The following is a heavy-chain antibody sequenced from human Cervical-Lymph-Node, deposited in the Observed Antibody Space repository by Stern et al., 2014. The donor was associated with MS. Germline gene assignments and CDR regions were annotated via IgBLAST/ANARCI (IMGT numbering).Heavy chain of an antibody. J-gene: IGHJ4*02. D-gene: IGHD5-24*01. CDR2: IIPIFGTA. CDR3: ARGLSDGYNAEFDY. CDR1: GGTFSSYA. Sequence: VQLVESGAEVKKPGSSVKVSCKASGGTFSSYAISWVRQAPGQGLEWMGVIIPIFGTANYAQKFQGRVTITADESTSTAYMELSSLRSEDTAVYYCARGLSDGYNAEFDYWGQGTLVTVSS. V-gene: IGHV1-69*01.